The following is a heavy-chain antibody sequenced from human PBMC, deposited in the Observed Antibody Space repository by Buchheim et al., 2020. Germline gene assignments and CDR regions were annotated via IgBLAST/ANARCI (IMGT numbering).Heavy chain of an antibody. CDR3: ARVRKDSSGWYKPSFGGYYYYGMDV. Sequence: QVQLVQSGAEVKKPGSSVKVSCKASGGTFSSYAISWVRQAPGQGLEWMGGIIPIFGTANYAQKFQGRVTITADESTSTAYMELSSLRSEDTAVYYCARVRKDSSGWYKPSFGGYYYYGMDVWGQGTT. V-gene: IGHV1-69*01. J-gene: IGHJ6*02. CDR1: GGTFSSYA. D-gene: IGHD6-19*01. CDR2: IIPIFGTA.